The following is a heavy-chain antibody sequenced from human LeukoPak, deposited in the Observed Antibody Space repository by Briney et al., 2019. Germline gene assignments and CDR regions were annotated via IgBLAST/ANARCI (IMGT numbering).Heavy chain of an antibody. CDR1: GFTSSSYS. CDR3: AAGREDFDY. Sequence: GGSLRLSCAASGFTSSSYSMNWVRQAPGKGLEWVSSISSSSSYIYYAVSVKDRFTISRDNAKNSLYLQMNSLRAEDTAVYYCAAGREDFDYWGQGTLVTVSS. CDR2: ISSSSSYI. J-gene: IGHJ4*02. V-gene: IGHV3-21*01. D-gene: IGHD1-14*01.